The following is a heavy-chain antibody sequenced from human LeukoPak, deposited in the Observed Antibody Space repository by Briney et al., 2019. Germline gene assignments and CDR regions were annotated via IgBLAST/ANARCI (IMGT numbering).Heavy chain of an antibody. CDR3: ARVEHHLVAGVVGSGWLDP. D-gene: IGHD3-10*01. J-gene: IGHJ5*02. Sequence: ASVKVSCKASGYTFSNYGITWVRQAPGQGLEWVGWISGWNGDTKYAQTFQDRLTMTTETSTNIAYMELRSLRSDDTAVYYCARVEHHLVAGVVGSGWLDPWGQGALVTVSA. CDR2: ISGWNGDT. V-gene: IGHV1-18*01. CDR1: GYTFSNYG.